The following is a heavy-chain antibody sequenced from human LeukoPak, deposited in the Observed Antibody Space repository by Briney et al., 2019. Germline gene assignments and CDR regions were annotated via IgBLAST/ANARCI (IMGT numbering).Heavy chain of an antibody. J-gene: IGHJ6*02. D-gene: IGHD2-21*01. CDR1: GYTFTSYD. CDR2: MNPNSGAT. Sequence: ASVKVSCKASGYTFTSYDFNWLRQATGQGPEWMGWMNPNSGATGYAQKFQGRITMTRSASINTAYMELTDLRSEDTAVYYCATFHHGARYYYYYGMDVWGQGTTVTVSS. CDR3: ATFHHGARYYYYYGMDV. V-gene: IGHV1-8*01.